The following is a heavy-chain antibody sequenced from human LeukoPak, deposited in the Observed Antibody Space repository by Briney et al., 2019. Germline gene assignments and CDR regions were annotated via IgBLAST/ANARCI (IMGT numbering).Heavy chain of an antibody. J-gene: IGHJ3*02. V-gene: IGHV4-4*08. D-gene: IGHD2-2*01. Sequence: SETLSLTCPVDGASMSDYYWGWVRQPPGNGLEWIGRIYTSGRTNYNPSLKTRATIAVEPPKNQFPLKLSSVTAADTAVYYCARDLSWRYCSSTSCYGAYAFDIWGQGTMVTVSS. CDR2: IYTSGRT. CDR1: GASMSDYY. CDR3: ARDLSWRYCSSTSCYGAYAFDI.